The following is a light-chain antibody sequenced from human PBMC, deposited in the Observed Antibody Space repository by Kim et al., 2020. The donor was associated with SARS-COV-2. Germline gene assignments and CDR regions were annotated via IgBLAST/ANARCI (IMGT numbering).Light chain of an antibody. V-gene: IGLV2-23*02. Sequence: QSALTQPASVSGSPGQSITISCTGTYSDVGSYNLVSWYQHHPGKAPKLLIYEVSKRPSGVSDRFSGSKSGNTASLTISGLQAEDEADYHCCSYESSGTNVFGTGTQLTVL. CDR1: YSDVGSYNL. J-gene: IGLJ1*01. CDR3: CSYESSGTNV. CDR2: EVS.